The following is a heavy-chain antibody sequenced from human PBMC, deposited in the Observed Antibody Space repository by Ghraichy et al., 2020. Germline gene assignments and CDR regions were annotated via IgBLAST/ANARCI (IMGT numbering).Heavy chain of an antibody. CDR3: AKWELDY. V-gene: IGHV3-33*06. D-gene: IGHD1-1*01. CDR1: GFTFRTSG. Sequence: GESLNISCAASGFTFRTSGMHWVCQPPGKGLEWVAVIWYDGSIKYYADSVKGRFTISRDNSANTLYLQMNSLRADATAVYYCAKWELDYWGQGTLVTVA. CDR2: IWYDGSIK. J-gene: IGHJ4*02.